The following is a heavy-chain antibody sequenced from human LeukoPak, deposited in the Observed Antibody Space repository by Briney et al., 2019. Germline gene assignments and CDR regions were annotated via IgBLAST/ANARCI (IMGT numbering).Heavy chain of an antibody. V-gene: IGHV3-7*01. CDR1: GFMFSSYW. CDR3: ARISRSRRSPDY. D-gene: IGHD1-26*01. CDR2: INQDGGTR. Sequence: GGSLRLSCEVSGFMFSSYWMSWVRQAPGKGLEWVGNINQDGGTRHYVGSVKGRFTTSRDNSKKSLFLQMNSLRVEDTAVYYCARISRSRRSPDYWGQGTLVTVSS. J-gene: IGHJ4*02.